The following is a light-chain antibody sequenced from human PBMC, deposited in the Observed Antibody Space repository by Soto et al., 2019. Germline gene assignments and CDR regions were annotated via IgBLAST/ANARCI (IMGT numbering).Light chain of an antibody. J-gene: IGKJ1*01. V-gene: IGKV3-20*01. Sequence: DIVMTQSPATLSVSPGERATLSCRASQSIRTDLAWYQQKSGQGPRLLIYDASTRATGIPDRFSGSGSGTDFTLTISRLEPEDFAVYYCQQYGSSPTFGQGTKVDIK. CDR2: DAS. CDR3: QQYGSSPT. CDR1: QSIRTD.